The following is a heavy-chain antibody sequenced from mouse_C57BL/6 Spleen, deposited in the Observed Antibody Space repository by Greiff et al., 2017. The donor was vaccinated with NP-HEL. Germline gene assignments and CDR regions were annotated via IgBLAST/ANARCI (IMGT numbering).Heavy chain of an antibody. V-gene: IGHV1-59*01. J-gene: IGHJ2*01. CDR1: GYTFTSYW. D-gene: IGHD2-5*01. Sequence: QVQLQQPGAELVRPGTSVKLSCKASGYTFTSYWMHWVKQRPGQGLEWIGVIDPSDSYTNYNQKFKGKATLTVDTSSSTAYMQLSSLTSEDSAVYYCARYSNYEYWGQGTTLTVSS. CDR3: ARYSNYEY. CDR2: IDPSDSYT.